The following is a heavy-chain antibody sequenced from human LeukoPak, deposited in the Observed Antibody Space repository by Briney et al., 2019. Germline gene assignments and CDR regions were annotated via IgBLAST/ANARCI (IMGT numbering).Heavy chain of an antibody. J-gene: IGHJ4*02. V-gene: IGHV1-69*06. D-gene: IGHD5-12*01. Sequence: GASVKVSCKASGDTFSSYAFNWVRQAPGQGLEWMGGIIPILDAPHYAQKFQGRVTMTADKSTSTVYMELSSLRSEDTAVYYCARAEGLRMPDYWGQGTLVTVSS. CDR1: GDTFSSYA. CDR3: ARAEGLRMPDY. CDR2: IIPILDAP.